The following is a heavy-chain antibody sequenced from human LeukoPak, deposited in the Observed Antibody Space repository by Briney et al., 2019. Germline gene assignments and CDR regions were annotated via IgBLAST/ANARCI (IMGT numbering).Heavy chain of an antibody. V-gene: IGHV1-18*01. Sequence: ATVKVSCKASGYTFSSYGHSWVRQAPGQGLEWMGWISDYNGNTNYAQKVQGRVTMTTDPFTSTAYMELRSLRSDDTAVYYCARDGPDRAAWFDPWGKGTLVTVSS. CDR1: GYTFSSYG. CDR2: ISDYNGNT. CDR3: ARDGPDRAAWFDP. D-gene: IGHD3-22*01. J-gene: IGHJ5*02.